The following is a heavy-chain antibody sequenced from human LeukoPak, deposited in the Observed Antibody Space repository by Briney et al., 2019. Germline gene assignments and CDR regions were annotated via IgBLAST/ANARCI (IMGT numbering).Heavy chain of an antibody. Sequence: GGSLRLSCAASGFTFSSYGMHWVRQAPGKGLEWVAVISYDGSNKYYADSVKGRFTISRDNSKSTLYLQMNSLRAEDTAVYYCAKDQGYSYGDYFDYWGQGTLVTVSS. D-gene: IGHD5-18*01. CDR1: GFTFSSYG. J-gene: IGHJ4*02. CDR2: ISYDGSNK. CDR3: AKDQGYSYGDYFDY. V-gene: IGHV3-30*18.